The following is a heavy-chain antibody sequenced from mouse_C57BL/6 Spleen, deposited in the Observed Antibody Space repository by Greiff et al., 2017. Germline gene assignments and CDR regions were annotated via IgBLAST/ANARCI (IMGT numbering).Heavy chain of an antibody. CDR2: IYPGDGDT. V-gene: IGHV1-82*01. Sequence: QVQLQQSGPELVKPGASVKISCKASGYAFSSSWMNWVKQRPGKGLEWIGRIYPGDGDTNYTGKFKGKATLTADKSSSTAYMQLSSLTSEDSAVXFCARPHGSGYPFAYWGQGTLVTVSA. CDR1: GYAFSSSW. J-gene: IGHJ3*01. D-gene: IGHD3-2*02. CDR3: ARPHGSGYPFAY.